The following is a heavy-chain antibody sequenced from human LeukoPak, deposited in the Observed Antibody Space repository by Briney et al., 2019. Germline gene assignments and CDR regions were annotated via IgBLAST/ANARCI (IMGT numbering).Heavy chain of an antibody. V-gene: IGHV4-38-2*02. CDR2: NSHSGST. D-gene: IGHD6-19*01. CDR3: ARLTYGQWLEIDY. Sequence: SETLSLTCTVSGYSLSSGYYRGWIRPPPGKGLKWIWSNSHSGSTYYTPSLKSRVTISVDTSKNQFSLKLSALTAADTAVYYCARLTYGQWLEIDYWGQGTLVTVSS. J-gene: IGHJ4*02. CDR1: GYSLSSGYY.